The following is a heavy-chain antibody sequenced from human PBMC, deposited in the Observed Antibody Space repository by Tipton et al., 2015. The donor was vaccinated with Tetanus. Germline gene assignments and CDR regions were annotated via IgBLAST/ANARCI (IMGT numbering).Heavy chain of an antibody. V-gene: IGHV1-18*01. Sequence: QSGAEVKKPGASVKVSCKASGYTFTSYGISWVRQAPGQGLEWMGWISAYNGNTNYAQKLQGRVTMTTDTSTSTAYMELRSLRSDDTAVHYYARDSTNYGDYEGLGYWGQGTLVTVSS. CDR1: GYTFTSYG. CDR2: ISAYNGNT. J-gene: IGHJ4*02. CDR3: ARDSTNYGDYEGLGY. D-gene: IGHD4-17*01.